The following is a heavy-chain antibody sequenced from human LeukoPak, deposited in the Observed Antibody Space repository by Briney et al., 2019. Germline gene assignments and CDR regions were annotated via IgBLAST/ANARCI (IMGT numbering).Heavy chain of an antibody. CDR3: ARDNKGSYSSDY. Sequence: GGSLRLSCAASGFTVSSNYMSWVRQAPGKGLEWVSVIYSGGSTYYAESVKGRFTISRDNSKNTLYLQMNSLRAEDTAVYYCARDNKGSYSSDYWGQGTLVTVSS. CDR1: GFTVSSNY. J-gene: IGHJ4*02. V-gene: IGHV3-66*02. D-gene: IGHD1-26*01. CDR2: IYSGGST.